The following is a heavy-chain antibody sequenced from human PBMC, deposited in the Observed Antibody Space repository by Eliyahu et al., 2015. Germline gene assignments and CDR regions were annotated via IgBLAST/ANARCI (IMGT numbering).Heavy chain of an antibody. Sequence: QVQLVQSGAEVKKPGASVKVSCKASGYTFTGYYMHWVRQAPGQGLEWMGWINPNSGGTNYAQKFQGRVTMTRDTSISTAYMELSRLRSDDTAVYYCARVRCSSTSCYTGMFDTPVFDYWGQGTLVTVSS. V-gene: IGHV1-2*02. J-gene: IGHJ4*02. CDR3: ARVRCSSTSCYTGMFDTPVFDY. D-gene: IGHD2-2*02. CDR2: INPNSGGT. CDR1: GYTFTGYY.